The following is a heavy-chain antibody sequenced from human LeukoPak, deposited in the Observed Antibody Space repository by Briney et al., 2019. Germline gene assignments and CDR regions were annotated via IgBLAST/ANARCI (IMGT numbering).Heavy chain of an antibody. Sequence: GRSLRLSCAASGFTFSSYGMHWVRQAPGKGLEWVAVISYDGSNKYYADSVKGRFTISRDNAKNSLYLQMNSLRAEDTALYYCARDFSEAGGRANDYWGQGTLVTVSS. CDR3: ARDFSEAGGRANDY. CDR2: ISYDGSNK. J-gene: IGHJ4*02. D-gene: IGHD2/OR15-2a*01. CDR1: GFTFSSYG. V-gene: IGHV3-30*03.